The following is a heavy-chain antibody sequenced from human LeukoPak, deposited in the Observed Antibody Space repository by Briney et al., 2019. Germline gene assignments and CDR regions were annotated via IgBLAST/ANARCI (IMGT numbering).Heavy chain of an antibody. Sequence: GGSLRLACTTSGFAFDDFAMGWVRAPPGKGLGWVGFVRRRAYGGTTEYAASVKGRFIISRDDSKGIAYLQMNSLKTEDTAVYYCSRNGLGDFDYWGQGTRVIVSS. CDR1: GFAFDDFA. CDR2: VRRRAYGGTT. J-gene: IGHJ4*02. CDR3: SRNGLGDFDY. V-gene: IGHV3-49*04.